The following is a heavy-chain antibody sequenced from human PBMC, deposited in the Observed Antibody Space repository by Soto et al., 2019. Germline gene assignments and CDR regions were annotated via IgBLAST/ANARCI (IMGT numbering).Heavy chain of an antibody. CDR1: GGTFSSYA. CDR2: IIPIFGTA. J-gene: IGHJ4*02. V-gene: IGHV1-69*01. D-gene: IGHD3-22*01. CDR3: AGAGGYYYDSSGYSEADY. Sequence: QVQLVQSGAEVKKPGSSVKVSCKASGGTFSSYAISWVRQAPGQGLEWMGGIIPIFGTANYAQKFQGRVTITADESTSTAYMELSSLRSEDTAVYYCAGAGGYYYDSSGYSEADYWGQGTLVTVSS.